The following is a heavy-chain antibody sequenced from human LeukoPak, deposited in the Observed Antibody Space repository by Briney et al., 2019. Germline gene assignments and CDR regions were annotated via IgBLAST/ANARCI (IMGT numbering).Heavy chain of an antibody. J-gene: IGHJ4*02. D-gene: IGHD4-11*01. CDR1: GFSFSTYG. V-gene: IGHV3-23*01. CDR2: VSGSGDST. Sequence: QPGGSLILSCAASGFSFSTYGMSWVRQAPGKGLEWVSFVSGSGDSTYYADSVKGRFTISRDNSKNTLYLQMSSPRAEDTAVYYCAKGGTVTTDHWGQGTLVTVSS. CDR3: AKGGTVTTDH.